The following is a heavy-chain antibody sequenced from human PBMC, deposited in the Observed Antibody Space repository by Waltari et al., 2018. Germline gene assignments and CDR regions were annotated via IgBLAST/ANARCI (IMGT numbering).Heavy chain of an antibody. CDR1: GGSISSSSYY. Sequence: QLQLQESGPGLVKPSETLSLTCTVSGGSISSSSYYWGWIRQPPGKGLEWLGSIYYSGSTYYNPSLKSRVTISVDTSKNQFSLKLSSVTAADTAVYYCAAAKWELQDNWFDPWGQGTLVTVSS. D-gene: IGHD1-26*01. CDR3: AAAKWELQDNWFDP. V-gene: IGHV4-39*07. J-gene: IGHJ5*02. CDR2: IYYSGST.